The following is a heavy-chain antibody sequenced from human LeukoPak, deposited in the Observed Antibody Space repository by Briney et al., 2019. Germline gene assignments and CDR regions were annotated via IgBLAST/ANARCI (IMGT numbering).Heavy chain of an antibody. CDR1: GFTFNEYV. J-gene: IGHJ6*03. CDR2: VSSSGFST. D-gene: IGHD2/OR15-2a*01. CDR3: VKEAGNSGTYYMDV. Sequence: PGGSLRLSCAVSGFTFNEYVMSWVRQAPGSGLEWVSAVSSSGFSTYYADSVKGRFTISRANFKNTLYLQLNSLRGEDTAVYYCVKEAGNSGTYYMDVWGKGTTVTVSS. V-gene: IGHV3-23*01.